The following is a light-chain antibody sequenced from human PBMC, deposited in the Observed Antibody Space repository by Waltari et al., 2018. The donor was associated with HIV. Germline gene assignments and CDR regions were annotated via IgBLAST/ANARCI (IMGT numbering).Light chain of an antibody. J-gene: IGKJ3*01. CDR2: GAS. CDR1: QSITSSY. V-gene: IGKV3-20*01. CDR3: QQYGSSPLFT. Sequence: EIVLTQSPGTLSLSPGERATLSCRASQSITSSYLAWYQQKPGQAPRLLIDGASSRATGIPDRFSGSGSGTDFTLTISRLEPEDFAVYYCQQYGSSPLFTFGPGTKVDSK.